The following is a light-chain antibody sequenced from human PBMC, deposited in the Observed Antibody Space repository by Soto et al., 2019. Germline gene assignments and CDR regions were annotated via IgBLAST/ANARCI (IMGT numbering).Light chain of an antibody. CDR1: QHIRDL. CDR3: QHYDHCPWT. CDR2: KAS. V-gene: IGKV1-5*03. J-gene: IGKJ1*01. Sequence: IQMTQSPSMVSASVGDKVIITCRASQHIRDLLAWYQQRPGKAPKLLIYKASHLQTGVPSRFSGTGFGTEITLTFTSLQPDDLATYYGQHYDHCPWTFGQGTKVEV.